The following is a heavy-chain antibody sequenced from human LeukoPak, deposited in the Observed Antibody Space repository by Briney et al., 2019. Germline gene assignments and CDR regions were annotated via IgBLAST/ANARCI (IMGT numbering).Heavy chain of an antibody. CDR1: GFTFDDYA. Sequence: GRSLRLSCAASGFTFDDYAMHWVRQAPGKGLEWVSSISSSSSYIYYADSVKGRFTISRDNAKNSLYLQMNSLRAEDTAVYYCARDGGSVGWNDEGYWFDPWGQGTLVTVSS. CDR2: ISSSSSYI. D-gene: IGHD1-1*01. J-gene: IGHJ5*02. CDR3: ARDGGSVGWNDEGYWFDP. V-gene: IGHV3-21*01.